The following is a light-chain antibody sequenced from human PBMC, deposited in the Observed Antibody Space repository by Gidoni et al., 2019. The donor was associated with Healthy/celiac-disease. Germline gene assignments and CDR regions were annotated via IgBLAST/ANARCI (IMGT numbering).Light chain of an antibody. CDR2: EDS. Sequence: SYELTQPPSVSVSPGQTARITCSGDALPKKYAYWSQQKSGQAPVLVIYEDSKRPSGIPERFSGSSSGTMATLTISGAQVEDEADYYCYSTDSSGNHVVFGGGTKLTVL. J-gene: IGLJ2*01. CDR1: ALPKKY. CDR3: YSTDSSGNHVV. V-gene: IGLV3-10*01.